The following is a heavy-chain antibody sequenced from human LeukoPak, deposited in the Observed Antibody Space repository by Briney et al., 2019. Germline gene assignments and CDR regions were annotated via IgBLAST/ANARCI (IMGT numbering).Heavy chain of an antibody. V-gene: IGHV3-21*01. Sequence: GGSLRLSCAASGFIFSSFEMNWVRQAPGKGLEWVSSISSSRSYIYYADSVKGRFTISRDNAKNSLHLQMNSLRAEDTAVYYCARDQLGHDAFDIWGQGTKVTVSS. J-gene: IGHJ3*02. CDR1: GFIFSSFE. D-gene: IGHD1/OR15-1a*01. CDR2: ISSSRSYI. CDR3: ARDQLGHDAFDI.